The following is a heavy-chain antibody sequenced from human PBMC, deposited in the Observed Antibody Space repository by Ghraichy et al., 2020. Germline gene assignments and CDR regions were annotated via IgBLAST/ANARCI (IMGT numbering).Heavy chain of an antibody. J-gene: IGHJ4*02. V-gene: IGHV4-4*02. Sequence: SLSLTCAVSGGSINSPKWWSWVRQPPGKGLEWIGEVSHTESTNYNPSLKSRVTMSVDKSKNQFSLKLTSVTAADTAVYYCATYIAVAGYTFDSWGQGTLVTVSS. CDR1: GGSINSPKW. CDR2: VSHTEST. D-gene: IGHD6-19*01. CDR3: ATYIAVAGYTFDS.